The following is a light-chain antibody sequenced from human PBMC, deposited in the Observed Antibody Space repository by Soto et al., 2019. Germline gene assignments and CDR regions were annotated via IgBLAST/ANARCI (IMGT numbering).Light chain of an antibody. J-gene: IGKJ1*01. V-gene: IGKV3-20*01. Sequence: EIVLTQSPGTLSLSPGERATLSCRASQSVSSSYLAWYKQKPGQAPRLLIYDASNRATGIPDRFSGSGSGTDFTLTIRRLEPEDFAVYYCQQYGSSGTFGQGTKVDIK. CDR3: QQYGSSGT. CDR1: QSVSSSY. CDR2: DAS.